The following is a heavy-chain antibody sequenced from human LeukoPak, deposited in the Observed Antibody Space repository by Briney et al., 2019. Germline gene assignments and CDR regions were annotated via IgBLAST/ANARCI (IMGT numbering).Heavy chain of an antibody. CDR1: GFTFDDYA. CDR2: ISWNSGSI. CDR3: AKDGDDYGGWFDP. J-gene: IGHJ5*02. D-gene: IGHD4-23*01. Sequence: GGSLRLSCAASGFTFDDYAMHWVRQAPGKGLEWVSGISWNSGSIGYADSVKGRFTISRDNAKNSLYLQMNSLRAEDTALYYCAKDGDDYGGWFDPWGQGTLVTVSS. V-gene: IGHV3-9*01.